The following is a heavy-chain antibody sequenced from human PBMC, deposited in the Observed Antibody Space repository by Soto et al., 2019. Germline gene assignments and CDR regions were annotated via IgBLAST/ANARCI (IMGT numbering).Heavy chain of an antibody. CDR3: AKALGRDFSDFDS. Sequence: HPGGSXRLSCEASGFTFSSNAMTWVRQAPGKGLEWVSAISDSGGSTYYADSVAGRFTISRDNSRHTLYLQMNSLRAEDTAIYYCAKALGRDFSDFDSWGQGTQVTVSS. D-gene: IGHD3-10*01. CDR2: ISDSGGST. V-gene: IGHV3-23*01. CDR1: GFTFSSNA. J-gene: IGHJ4*02.